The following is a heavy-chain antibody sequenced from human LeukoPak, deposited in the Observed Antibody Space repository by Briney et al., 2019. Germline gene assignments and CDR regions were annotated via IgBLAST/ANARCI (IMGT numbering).Heavy chain of an antibody. D-gene: IGHD3-10*01. CDR3: ASLSGSGSYYNVGFDP. V-gene: IGHV3-48*04. J-gene: IGHJ5*02. CDR1: GFTFSSYS. Sequence: GGSLRHSCAASGFTFSSYSMNWVRQAPGKGLEWVSYISSSSTIYYADSVKGRFTISRDNAKNSLYLQMNSLRAEDTAVYYCASLSGSGSYYNVGFDPWGQGTLVTVSS. CDR2: ISSSSTI.